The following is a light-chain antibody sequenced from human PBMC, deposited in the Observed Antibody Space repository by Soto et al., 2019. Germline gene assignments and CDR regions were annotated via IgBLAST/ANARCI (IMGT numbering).Light chain of an antibody. CDR3: LQHNSYPWT. Sequence: DIQMTQSPSTLSASVGDRVTITCRASQSISSLLAWYQQKPGKAPKLLIYTASSLESGVPSRFSGSGSGTEFTLTITSLQPEDFTTYYCLQHNSYPWTFGQGTKVDIK. CDR2: TAS. V-gene: IGKV1-5*03. CDR1: QSISSL. J-gene: IGKJ1*01.